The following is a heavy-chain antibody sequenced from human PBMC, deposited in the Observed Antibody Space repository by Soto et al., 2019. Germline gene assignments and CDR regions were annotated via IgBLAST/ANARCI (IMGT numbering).Heavy chain of an antibody. CDR2: INAGNGNT. CDR3: ASNYYDSSGYPFYAFDI. V-gene: IGHV1-3*01. CDR1: GYTFTSYA. Sequence: EASVKVSCKASGYTFTSYAMHWVRQAPGQRLEWMGWINAGNGNTKYSQKFQGRVTITRDTSASTAYMELSSLRSEDTAVYYCASNYYDSSGYPFYAFDIWGQGTMVTVSS. D-gene: IGHD3-22*01. J-gene: IGHJ3*02.